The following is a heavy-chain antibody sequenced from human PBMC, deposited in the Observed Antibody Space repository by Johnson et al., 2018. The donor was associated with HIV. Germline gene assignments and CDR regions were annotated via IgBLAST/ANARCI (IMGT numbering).Heavy chain of an antibody. Sequence: EVQLVESGGGLVQPGGSLRLSCAASGFTFSSYAMSSVRQAPGKGLEWVSATTPSGGGTYYADSVKGRFTISRDNSKNTLFLQMNSLRAEDTALYYCARLSGYYVYDAFDIWGQGTLVTVSS. CDR1: GFTFSSYA. J-gene: IGHJ3*02. D-gene: IGHD3-3*01. CDR3: ARLSGYYVYDAFDI. CDR2: TTPSGGGT. V-gene: IGHV3-23*04.